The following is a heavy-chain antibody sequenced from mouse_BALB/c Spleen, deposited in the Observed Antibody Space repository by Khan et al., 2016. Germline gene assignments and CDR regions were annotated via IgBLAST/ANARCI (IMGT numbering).Heavy chain of an antibody. Sequence: QVRLQQSGAELAKPGASVKMSCKATGYTFTSYWMHWVKQRPGQGLEWIGYINPSTGYTEYNQKFKDKATLTADKSSSTAYMQLSSLTSEDSAVYYCARDDGYYYWYFDVWGAGTTVTVSS. D-gene: IGHD2-3*01. V-gene: IGHV1-7*01. CDR2: INPSTGYT. CDR1: GYTFTSYW. J-gene: IGHJ1*01. CDR3: ARDDGYYYWYFDV.